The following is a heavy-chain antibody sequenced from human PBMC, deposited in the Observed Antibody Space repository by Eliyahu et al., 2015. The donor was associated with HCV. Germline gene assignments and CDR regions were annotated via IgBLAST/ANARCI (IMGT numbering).Heavy chain of an antibody. J-gene: IGHJ3*02. V-gene: IGHV3-43D*03. D-gene: IGHD6-19*01. CDR2: ISWDGGST. Sequence: EVQLVESGGVVVQPGGSLRLSCAASGFTFDDYAMHWVRQAPGKGLEWVSLISWDGGSTYYADSVKGRFTISRDNSKNSLYLQMNSLRAEDTALYYCAKDMRQWLVLGAFDIWGQGTMVTVSS. CDR3: AKDMRQWLVLGAFDI. CDR1: GFTFDDYA.